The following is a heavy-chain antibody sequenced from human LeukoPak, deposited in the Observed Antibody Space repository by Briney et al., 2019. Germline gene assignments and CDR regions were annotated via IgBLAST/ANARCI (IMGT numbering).Heavy chain of an antibody. V-gene: IGHV5-51*01. CDR1: GYIFTDYW. CDR3: ARHRYSGSDTQGFDY. J-gene: IGHJ4*02. D-gene: IGHD5-12*01. Sequence: GESLKISCKGSGYIFTDYWIAWVRQMPGKGLEWMGIVYPRNSETRYSPSLQGQVTISADKSISTAYLQWSSLKASDTAMYFCARHRYSGSDTQGFDYWGQGTQVTVSS. CDR2: VYPRNSET.